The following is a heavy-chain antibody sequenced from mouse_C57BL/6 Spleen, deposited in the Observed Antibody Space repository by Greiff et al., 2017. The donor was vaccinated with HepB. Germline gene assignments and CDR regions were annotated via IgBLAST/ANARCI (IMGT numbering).Heavy chain of an antibody. CDR2: IHPNSGST. D-gene: IGHD2-5*01. V-gene: IGHV1-64*01. CDR1: GYTFTSYW. J-gene: IGHJ2*01. CDR3: ASYSNYRDY. Sequence: VQLQQPGAELVKPGASVKLSCKASGYTFTSYWMHWVKQRPGQGLEWIGMIHPNSGSTNYNEKFKSKATLTVDRSSSTAYMQLSSLTSEDSAVYYCASYSNYRDYWGQGTTLTVSS.